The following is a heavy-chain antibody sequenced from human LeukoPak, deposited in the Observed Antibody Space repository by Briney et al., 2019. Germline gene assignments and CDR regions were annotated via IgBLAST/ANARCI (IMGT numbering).Heavy chain of an antibody. J-gene: IGHJ5*02. D-gene: IGHD1-7*01. V-gene: IGHV1-18*01. CDR3: ARGRTRRDLPEWFDP. CDR1: GYTFTSYG. Sequence: GASVKVSCKASGYTFTSYGISWVRQAPGQGLEWMGWISAYNGNTNYAQKLQGRVTMTTDTSTSTAYMELRSLRSDDTAVYYCARGRTRRDLPEWFDPWGQGTLVTVSS. CDR2: ISAYNGNT.